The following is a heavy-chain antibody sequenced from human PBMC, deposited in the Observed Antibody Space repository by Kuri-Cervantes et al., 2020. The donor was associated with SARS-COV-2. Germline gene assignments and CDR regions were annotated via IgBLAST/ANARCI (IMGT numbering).Heavy chain of an antibody. CDR1: GFTFSSYW. J-gene: IGHJ4*02. Sequence: GESLKISCAASGFTFSSYWMSWVRQAPGKGLEWVANIKQDGSEKHSVDSVRGRFTISRDDAANSVDLLLNSLRVEDTAVYYGVSETFGVLDSWGQGSLVTVSS. CDR2: IKQDGSEK. D-gene: IGHD2-8*01. CDR3: VSETFGVLDS. V-gene: IGHV3-7*01.